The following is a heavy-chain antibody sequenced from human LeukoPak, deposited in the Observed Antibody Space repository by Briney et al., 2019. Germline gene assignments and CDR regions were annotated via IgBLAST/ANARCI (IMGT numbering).Heavy chain of an antibody. D-gene: IGHD1-26*01. J-gene: IGHJ4*02. CDR3: ARDSIVGATHDY. Sequence: GGSLRLSCAGSGFXFSSYSINWVRQAPGKGLEWVSSICSSSSYIYYADSVKGRFTISRDNAKNSLYLQMNSLRAEDTAVYYCARDSIVGATHDYWGQGTLVTVSS. CDR2: ICSSSSYI. CDR1: GFXFSSYS. V-gene: IGHV3-21*01.